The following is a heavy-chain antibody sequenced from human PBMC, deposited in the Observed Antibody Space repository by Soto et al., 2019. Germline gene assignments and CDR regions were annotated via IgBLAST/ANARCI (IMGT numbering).Heavy chain of an antibody. CDR2: INPSGGST. V-gene: IGHV1-46*03. D-gene: IGHD5-18*01. Sequence: ASVKVSCKASGYTFTSYYIHWVRQAPGQGLEWMGIINPSGGSTSYAQKFQGRVTMTRDTSTSTVYMELSSLRSEDTAVYYCARGVRYSYGHTTIFDYWGQGTLVTVSS. CDR3: ARGVRYSYGHTTIFDY. J-gene: IGHJ4*02. CDR1: GYTFTSYY.